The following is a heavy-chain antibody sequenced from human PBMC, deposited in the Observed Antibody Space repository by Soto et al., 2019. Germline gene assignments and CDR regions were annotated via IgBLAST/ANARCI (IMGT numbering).Heavy chain of an antibody. CDR1: AYTFTSYA. CDR3: ARGVGSGSYYNQYNWFDP. J-gene: IGHJ5*02. V-gene: IGHV1-18*01. D-gene: IGHD3-10*01. CDR2: INVYNGNT. Sequence: ASVKVSCKASAYTFTSYAMHWVRQAPGQGLEWMGWINVYNGNTKYAQKVQGRVTMTTDTSTSTAYMELRSLRSDDTAVYYCARGVGSGSYYNQYNWFDPWGQGTLVTVSS.